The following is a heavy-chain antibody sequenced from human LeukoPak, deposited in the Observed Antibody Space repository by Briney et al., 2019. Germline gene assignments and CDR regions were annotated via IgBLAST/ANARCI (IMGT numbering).Heavy chain of an antibody. CDR2: ISSSGSTI. CDR1: GFSFSSYG. D-gene: IGHD3-10*02. J-gene: IGHJ6*04. CDR3: AELGITMIGGV. V-gene: IGHV3-48*04. Sequence: GGSLRLSCAASGFSFSSYGMHWVRQAPGKGLEWVSYISSSGSTIYYADSVKGRFTISRDNAKNSLYLQMNSLRAEDTAVYYCAELGITMIGGVWGKGTTVTISS.